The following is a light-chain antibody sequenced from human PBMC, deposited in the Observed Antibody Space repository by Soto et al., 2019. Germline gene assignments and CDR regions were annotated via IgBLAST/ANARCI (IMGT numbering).Light chain of an antibody. Sequence: EIVLTQSPGTLSLSPGESATLSCRASQSVSSTYLAWYQQKPGQAPRLLIYGASSRAPGIPDRFSGGGSGTDFTLTISRLEPEDFAVYYCQHYGSSLTFGQGTKVEIK. V-gene: IGKV3-20*01. J-gene: IGKJ1*01. CDR1: QSVSSTY. CDR3: QHYGSSLT. CDR2: GAS.